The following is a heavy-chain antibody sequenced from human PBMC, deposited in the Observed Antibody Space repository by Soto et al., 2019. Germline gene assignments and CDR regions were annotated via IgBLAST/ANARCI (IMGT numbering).Heavy chain of an antibody. Sequence: GESLKISCKGSGYSFNSYWISWVRQMPGKGLEWMGRIDPSDSYTNYSPSFQGRFTISRDDSKSIAYLQMNSLKTEDTAVYYCTRELYTYGPTNWFDPWGQGTLVTVSS. CDR3: TRELYTYGPTNWFDP. CDR2: IDPSDSYT. D-gene: IGHD5-18*01. CDR1: GYSFNSYW. J-gene: IGHJ5*02. V-gene: IGHV5-10-1*01.